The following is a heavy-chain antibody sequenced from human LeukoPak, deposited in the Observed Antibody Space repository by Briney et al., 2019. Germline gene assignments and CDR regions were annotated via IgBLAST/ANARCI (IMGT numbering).Heavy chain of an antibody. J-gene: IGHJ6*03. CDR2: IYYSGST. CDR1: GGSISSSSYY. CDR3: ASPMRYGSSGSYSSYYYMDV. D-gene: IGHD3-10*01. V-gene: IGHV4-39*01. Sequence: PSETLSLTCTVSGGSISSSSYYWGWIRQPPGKGLEWIGSIYYSGSTYYNPSLKRRVTISVDTSKNQFSLKLSSVTAADTAVYYCASPMRYGSSGSYSSYYYMDVWGKGTTVTISS.